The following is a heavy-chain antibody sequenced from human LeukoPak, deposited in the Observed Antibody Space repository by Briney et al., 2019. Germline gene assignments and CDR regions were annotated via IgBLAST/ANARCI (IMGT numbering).Heavy chain of an antibody. CDR3: AKDRYPGMAVAVGDY. V-gene: IGHV3-23*01. J-gene: IGHJ4*02. D-gene: IGHD6-19*01. CDR2: ISGSGGST. CDR1: GFTFSSYA. Sequence: GGSLRLSCAASGFTFSSYAMSWVRQAPGKGLEWVSAISGSGGSTYYADSVKGRFTISRDNSKNTLYLQMNSLRAEDTAVYYCAKDRYPGMAVAVGDYWGQGTLVTVSS.